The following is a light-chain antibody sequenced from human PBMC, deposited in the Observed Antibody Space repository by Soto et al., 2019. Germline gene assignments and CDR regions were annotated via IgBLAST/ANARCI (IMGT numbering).Light chain of an antibody. V-gene: IGKV3D-15*01. CDR2: AAS. J-gene: IGKJ5*01. CDR3: QQYNNWPIT. Sequence: EIMLTQSPATLSFSPGERPTLSCRASHSVSSNLAWYQQKPGQAPRLLIYAASTRATGIPARVSGSGSGTEFTLTIGSLQSEDFADYYCQQYNNWPITFGQGTRLEL. CDR1: HSVSSN.